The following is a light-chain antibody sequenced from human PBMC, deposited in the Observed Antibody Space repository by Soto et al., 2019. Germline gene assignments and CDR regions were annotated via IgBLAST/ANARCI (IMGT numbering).Light chain of an antibody. CDR1: ESVSNK. CDR2: GAS. V-gene: IGKV3-15*01. Sequence: ELVMTQSPATLSVSPGERATLSCRASESVSNKLAWYQQRPGQAHRLLIYGASTRATAIPARFSGSGSGTEFTLTISSLQSEDFAVYYCQQYDYWPETFGQGTKVEIK. J-gene: IGKJ1*01. CDR3: QQYDYWPET.